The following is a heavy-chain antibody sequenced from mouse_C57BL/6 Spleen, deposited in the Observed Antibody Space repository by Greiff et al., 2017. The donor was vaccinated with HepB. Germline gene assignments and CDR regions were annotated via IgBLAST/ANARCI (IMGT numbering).Heavy chain of an antibody. V-gene: IGHV1-26*01. Sequence: EVQLQQSGPELVKPGASVKISCKASGYTFTDYYMNWVKQSHGKSLEWIGDINPNNGGTSYNQKFKGKATLTVDKSYSTAYMELRSLTSEDSAVYYCAKVGYDCGYAMDYWGQGTSVTVSS. J-gene: IGHJ4*01. CDR2: INPNNGGT. D-gene: IGHD2-14*01. CDR1: GYTFTDYY. CDR3: AKVGYDCGYAMDY.